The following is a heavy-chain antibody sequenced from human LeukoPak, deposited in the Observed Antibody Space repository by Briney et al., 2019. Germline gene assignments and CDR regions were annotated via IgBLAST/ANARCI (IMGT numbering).Heavy chain of an antibody. Sequence: ASVKVSCKASGYTFTSYAMHWVRQAPGQRLEWMGWINAGNGNTKYSQEFQGRVTITRDTSASTAYMELSSLRSDDTAVYYCARDVRPPMVSVYYYYYMDVWGKGTTVTVSS. D-gene: IGHD2-8*01. CDR2: INAGNGNT. CDR3: ARDVRPPMVSVYYYYYMDV. CDR1: GYTFTSYA. V-gene: IGHV1-3*01. J-gene: IGHJ6*03.